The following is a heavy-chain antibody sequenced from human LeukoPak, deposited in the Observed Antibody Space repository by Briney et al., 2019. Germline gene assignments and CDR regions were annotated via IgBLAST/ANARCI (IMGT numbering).Heavy chain of an antibody. Sequence: KSSETPPLTCTVSGGSISSSSYYWGWIRQPPGKGLEWIGSIYYSGSTYYNPSLKSRVTISVDTSKNQFSLKLSSVTAADTAVYYCARGPPTTALTYFQHWGQGTLVTVSS. V-gene: IGHV4-39*07. J-gene: IGHJ1*01. CDR2: IYYSGST. D-gene: IGHD1-26*01. CDR1: GGSISSSSYY. CDR3: ARGPPTTALTYFQH.